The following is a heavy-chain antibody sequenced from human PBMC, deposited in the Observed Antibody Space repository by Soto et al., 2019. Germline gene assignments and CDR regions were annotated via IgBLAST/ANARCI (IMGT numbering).Heavy chain of an antibody. V-gene: IGHV4-30-4*01. D-gene: IGHD5-18*01. CDR3: SSSYPNTGYSYGYYYYYYGMDV. Sequence: PSETLSLTCTVSGGSISSGDYYWSWIRQPPGKGLEWIGYIYYSGSTYYNQSLKSRVTISVDTSKNQFSLKLSSVTAADTAVYYCSSSYPNTGYSYGYYYYYYGMDVWGQGTTVTVSS. CDR2: IYYSGST. J-gene: IGHJ6*02. CDR1: GGSISSGDYY.